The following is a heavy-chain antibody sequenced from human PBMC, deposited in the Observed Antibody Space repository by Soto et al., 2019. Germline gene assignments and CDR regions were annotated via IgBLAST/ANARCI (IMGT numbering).Heavy chain of an antibody. Sequence: QVQLVQSGAEVKKPESSVKVSCKASGGTFSRYAISWVRQAPGQGLEWMGGIIPIFGTANYAQKFQGRVTITADKSTSTAYMELSSLRSEDTAVYYCASPTREWLPPARDYYYGMDVWGQGTTVTVSS. V-gene: IGHV1-69*06. CDR3: ASPTREWLPPARDYYYGMDV. D-gene: IGHD3-3*01. CDR1: GGTFSRYA. J-gene: IGHJ6*02. CDR2: IIPIFGTA.